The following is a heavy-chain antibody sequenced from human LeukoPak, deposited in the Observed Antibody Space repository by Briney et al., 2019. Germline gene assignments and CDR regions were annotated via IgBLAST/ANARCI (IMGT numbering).Heavy chain of an antibody. CDR2: ISYSGST. J-gene: IGHJ4*02. V-gene: IGHV4-39*01. Sequence: PSETLSLTCTVSGGSISSSTYYWGWIRQPPGKGLEWITSISYSGSTYYNPSLKSRVTISVDTSKNQFSLKLSSVTAADTAVYYCARHHGTLYYCDSSGYFDYWGQGTLVTVSS. CDR3: ARHHGTLYYCDSSGYFDY. D-gene: IGHD3-22*01. CDR1: GGSISSSTYY.